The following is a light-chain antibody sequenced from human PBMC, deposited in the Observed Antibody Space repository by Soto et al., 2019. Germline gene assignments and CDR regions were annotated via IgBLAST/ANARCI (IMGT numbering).Light chain of an antibody. Sequence: DIQMTQSPSTLSGSVGDRVTITCRASQTISSWLAWYQQKPGKAPKPLIYKASTLKSGVPSRFSGSGSWTELTLTISSLQPDDFATYYCQHYNSYSEAFGQGTKVEIK. CDR1: QTISSW. CDR2: KAS. CDR3: QHYNSYSEA. V-gene: IGKV1-5*03. J-gene: IGKJ1*01.